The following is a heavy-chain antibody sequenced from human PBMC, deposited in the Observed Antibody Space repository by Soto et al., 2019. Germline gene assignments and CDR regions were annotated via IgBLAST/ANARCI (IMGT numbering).Heavy chain of an antibody. J-gene: IGHJ4*02. CDR1: GGTFSTYA. D-gene: IGHD5-12*01. CDR2: IIALFGTA. V-gene: IGHV1-69*01. Sequence: QVQLEQSGGEVKQPGSSVRVSCKTSGGTFSTYAINWVRQAPGQGLEWMGAIIALFGTADYSQKFQGRLTITAAESTSTANMELSSMIIDDTAVYFCARPKGTDRSGYYYVGFWGQGTLVTVSS. CDR3: ARPKGTDRSGYYYVGF.